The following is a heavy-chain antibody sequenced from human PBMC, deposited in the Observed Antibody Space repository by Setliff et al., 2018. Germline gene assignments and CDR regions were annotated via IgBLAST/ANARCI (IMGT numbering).Heavy chain of an antibody. D-gene: IGHD6-19*01. CDR2: INPNSGGT. V-gene: IGHV1-2*04. J-gene: IGHJ3*02. Sequence: ASVKVSCKASGYTFTGYYMHWVRQAPGQGLEWMGWINPNSGGTNYAQKFQGWVTMTRDTSISTAYMELSRLRSDDTAVYYCARGTGNPGLGYAFDIWGQGTMVTVSS. CDR1: GYTFTGYY. CDR3: ARGTGNPGLGYAFDI.